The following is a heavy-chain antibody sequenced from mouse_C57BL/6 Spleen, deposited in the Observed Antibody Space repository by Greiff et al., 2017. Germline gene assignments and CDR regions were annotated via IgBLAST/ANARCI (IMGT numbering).Heavy chain of an antibody. V-gene: IGHV3-1*01. Sequence: EVKVEESGPGMVKPSQSLSLTCTVTGYSITSGYDWHWIRHFPGNKLEWMGYISYSGSTNYNPSLKSRISITHDTSKNHFFLKLNSVTTEDTATYYCARAYDYDGAMDYWGQGTSVTVSS. J-gene: IGHJ4*01. CDR2: ISYSGST. CDR3: ARAYDYDGAMDY. CDR1: GYSITSGYD. D-gene: IGHD2-4*01.